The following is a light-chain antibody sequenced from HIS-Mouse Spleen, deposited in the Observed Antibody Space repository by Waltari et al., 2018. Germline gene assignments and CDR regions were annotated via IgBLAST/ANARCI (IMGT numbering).Light chain of an antibody. CDR2: KAS. J-gene: IGKJ4*01. CDR3: QQYNSYSLT. V-gene: IGKV1-5*03. Sequence: DIQMTQSPSTLSASVGDRVTITCRASQSISSWLAWYQQKPGKAPKPLIDKASSLESGVPSRFGGSGSGTEFTLTISSLQPDDFATYYCQQYNSYSLTFGGGTKVEIK. CDR1: QSISSW.